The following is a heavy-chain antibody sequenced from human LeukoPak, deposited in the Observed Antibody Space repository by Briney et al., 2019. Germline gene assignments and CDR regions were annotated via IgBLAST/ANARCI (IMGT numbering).Heavy chain of an antibody. J-gene: IGHJ5*02. CDR1: GYTFTDYA. CDR3: ATEYITMVRGVSP. D-gene: IGHD3-10*01. CDR2: INTNTGNP. Sequence: ASVKVSCKASGYTFTDYAMHWVRQAPGQGLEWMGWINTNTGNPTYAQGFTGRFVFSLGTSVSTAYLQISSLKAEDTAVYYCATEYITMVRGVSPWGQGTLVTVSS. V-gene: IGHV7-4-1*02.